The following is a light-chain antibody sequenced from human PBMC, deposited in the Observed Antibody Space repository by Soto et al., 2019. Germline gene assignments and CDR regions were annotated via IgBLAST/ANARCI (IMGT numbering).Light chain of an antibody. J-gene: IGLJ3*02. CDR1: SGHINYA. V-gene: IGLV4-69*01. CDR3: QNWGTGILV. Sequence: QSVLTQSPSASASLGASVKLTCTLSSGHINYAIAWHQQQPEKGPTSMMRLNSDGSHHTGDVIPDLFSGSSAGAARYLIISSLQSEDEADYYCQNWGTGILVFGGGTKLTVL. CDR2: LNSDGSH.